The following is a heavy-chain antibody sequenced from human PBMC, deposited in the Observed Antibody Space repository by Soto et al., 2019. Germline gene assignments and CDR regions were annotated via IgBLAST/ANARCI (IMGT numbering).Heavy chain of an antibody. CDR3: ARDHVTPGLYFEY. Sequence: GGSLRLSCAASGFMFSSHWMSWVRQAPGKGLEWVANVNQDANEKYYLDSVKGRFTISRDNDKNSLYLQLNSLRAEDTAVYYCARDHVTPGLYFEYWGQGNLVTVSS. CDR2: VNQDANEK. V-gene: IGHV3-7*04. J-gene: IGHJ4*02. CDR1: GFMFSSHW. D-gene: IGHD2-2*02.